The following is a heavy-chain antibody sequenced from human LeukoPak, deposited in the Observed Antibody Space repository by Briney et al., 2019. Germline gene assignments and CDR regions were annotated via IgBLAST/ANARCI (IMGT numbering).Heavy chain of an antibody. CDR3: AGTAGYGYGRIDY. CDR1: GYTFTDYY. J-gene: IGHJ4*02. CDR2: INPSGGRT. D-gene: IGHD5-18*01. Sequence: ASVKVSCKASGYTFTDYYIHWVRQAPGQGLEWMGIINPSGGRTSYTQNFQGRVAVTRDTSTSTIYMDLSSLTSEDTAVYYCAGTAGYGYGRIDYWGQGTLVTVSS. V-gene: IGHV1-46*01.